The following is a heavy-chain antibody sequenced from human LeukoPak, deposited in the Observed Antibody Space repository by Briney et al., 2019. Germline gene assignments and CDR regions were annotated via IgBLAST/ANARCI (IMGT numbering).Heavy chain of an antibody. CDR1: GFTFSSYS. V-gene: IGHV3-21*01. J-gene: IGHJ3*02. D-gene: IGHD1-14*01. Sequence: GGSLRLSCAASGFTFSSYSMNWVRQAPGKGLGWVSSISSSSSYIYYADSVKGRFTISRDNAKNSLYLQMHSLRAEDTAVYYCARDWYNNSDAFDIWGQGTTVTVSS. CDR2: ISSSSSYI. CDR3: ARDWYNNSDAFDI.